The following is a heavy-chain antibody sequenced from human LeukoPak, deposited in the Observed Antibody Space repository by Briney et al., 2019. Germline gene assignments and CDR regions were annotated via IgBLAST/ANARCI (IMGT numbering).Heavy chain of an antibody. V-gene: IGHV1-8*01. CDR3: ARARRRFLEWLLSLYYFDY. CDR2: MNPNSGNT. Sequence: ASVKVSCKASGYTFTSYDINWVRQATGQGLEWMGWMNPNSGNTGYAQKFQGRVTMTRNTSISTAYMELSSLRSEDTAVYYYARARRRFLEWLLSLYYFDYWGQGTLVTVSS. D-gene: IGHD3-3*01. J-gene: IGHJ4*02. CDR1: GYTFTSYD.